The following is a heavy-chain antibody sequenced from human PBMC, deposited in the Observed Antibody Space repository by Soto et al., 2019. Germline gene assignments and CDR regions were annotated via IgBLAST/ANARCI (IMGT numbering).Heavy chain of an antibody. J-gene: IGHJ4*02. Sequence: PSETLSLTCAVYGGSFSGYYWSWIRQPPGKGLEWIGEINHSGSTNYNPSLKSRVTISVETSKDQFSLDLSSVTASDTAVYYCARGPYCSGGNCYRSFDYWGQGTLVTVSS. V-gene: IGHV4-34*01. CDR1: GGSFSGYY. D-gene: IGHD2-15*01. CDR3: ARGPYCSGGNCYRSFDY. CDR2: INHSGST.